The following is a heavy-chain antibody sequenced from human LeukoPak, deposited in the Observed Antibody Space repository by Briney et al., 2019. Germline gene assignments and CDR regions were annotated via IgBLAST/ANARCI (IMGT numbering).Heavy chain of an antibody. CDR3: AKGGYYDSPQDP. Sequence: GGSLRLSCAASGFTFSSYAMSWVRLAPGKGLEWVSAISGSGGSTYYADSVKGRFTISRDNSKNTLYLQMNGLRAEDTAVYYCAKGGYYDSPQDPWGQGTLVTVSS. CDR1: GFTFSSYA. D-gene: IGHD3-22*01. J-gene: IGHJ5*02. CDR2: ISGSGGST. V-gene: IGHV3-23*01.